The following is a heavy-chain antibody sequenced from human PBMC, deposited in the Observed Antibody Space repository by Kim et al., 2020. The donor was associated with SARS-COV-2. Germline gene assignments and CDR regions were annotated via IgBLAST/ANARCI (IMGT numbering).Heavy chain of an antibody. CDR1: GYSFSSHW. CDR3: ARREKGGFGESHFDY. V-gene: IGHV5-51*01. CDR2: IYPGDSDT. J-gene: IGHJ4*02. Sequence: GESLKISCKASGYSFSSHWIAWVRQMPGKGLEWMGIIYPGDSDTGYSPSFQGQVTISVDTSVTTAYLQWSSLKASDTAIYYCARREKGGFGESHFDYWGQ. D-gene: IGHD3-10*01.